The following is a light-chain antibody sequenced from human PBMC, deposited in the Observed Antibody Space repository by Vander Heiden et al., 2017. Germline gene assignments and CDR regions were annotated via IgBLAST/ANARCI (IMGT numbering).Light chain of an antibody. Sequence: DIVMTQSPLSLPVTPGEPASIPCSASQSLLWSIGRTYYVWYVQKPGQSPHLLIYWGSNRASGVHDRCSGSGAGKDYTLKIRSVEDEDVGVYYCRQAIQTPDTFGQGTKLEIK. CDR2: WGS. CDR3: RQAIQTPDT. CDR1: QSLLWSIGRTY. J-gene: IGKJ2*01. V-gene: IGKV2-28*01.